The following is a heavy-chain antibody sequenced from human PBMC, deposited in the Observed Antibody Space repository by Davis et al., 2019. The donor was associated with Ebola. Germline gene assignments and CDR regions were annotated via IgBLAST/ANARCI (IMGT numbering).Heavy chain of an antibody. CDR3: ARGRRLLADAFHI. CDR2: INSDGSFT. Sequence: GESLKISCAASGVTFRSNWMQWVRQAPGKGLVWVSRINSDGSFTSYADSVKGRFTISRDNANNSLTLQMNSLGAEDTAVYYCARGRRLLADAFHIWGQGTMVTASS. V-gene: IGHV3-74*01. CDR1: GVTFRSNW. J-gene: IGHJ3*02. D-gene: IGHD2-8*02.